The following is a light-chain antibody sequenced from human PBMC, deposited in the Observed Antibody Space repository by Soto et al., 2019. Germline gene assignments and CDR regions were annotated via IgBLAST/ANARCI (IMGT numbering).Light chain of an antibody. CDR2: KAS. CDR1: QSINNW. V-gene: IGKV1-5*03. Sequence: DIQMTQSPSTLSASVGDSVTITCRASQSINNWLAWYQQKPGKAPKLFIFKASTLESGVPSRFSGSGSGTEFTLSISSLQPDDFATYFCQQYESFPRTLGQGTKVEIK. CDR3: QQYESFPRT. J-gene: IGKJ1*01.